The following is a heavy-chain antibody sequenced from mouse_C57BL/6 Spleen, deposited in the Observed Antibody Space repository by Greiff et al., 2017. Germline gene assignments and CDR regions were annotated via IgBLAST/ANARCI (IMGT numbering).Heavy chain of an antibody. CDR3: ARRGGSSYNAMDY. D-gene: IGHD1-1*01. V-gene: IGHV1-52*01. CDR2: IDPSDSET. Sequence: QVQLQQPGAELVRPGSSVKLSCKASGYTFTSYWMHWVKQRPIQGLEWIGNIDPSDSETHYNQKFKDKATLTVDKSSSTAYMQLSSLTSEDSAVYYCARRGGSSYNAMDYWGQGTSGTVSS. CDR1: GYTFTSYW. J-gene: IGHJ4*01.